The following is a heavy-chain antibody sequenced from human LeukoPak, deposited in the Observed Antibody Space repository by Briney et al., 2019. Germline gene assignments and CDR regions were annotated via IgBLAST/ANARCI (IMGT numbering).Heavy chain of an antibody. D-gene: IGHD4-17*01. Sequence: SETLSLTCAVYGGSFSDYYWSWIRQPPGKGLEWIGEINHSGTTDYNPSLKSRITISVDTSRNQFSLKLNCMTAVDTAVYYCARRASSTVTTDYWGQGTLVTVSS. CDR1: GGSFSDYY. CDR2: INHSGTT. J-gene: IGHJ4*02. V-gene: IGHV4-34*01. CDR3: ARRASSTVTTDY.